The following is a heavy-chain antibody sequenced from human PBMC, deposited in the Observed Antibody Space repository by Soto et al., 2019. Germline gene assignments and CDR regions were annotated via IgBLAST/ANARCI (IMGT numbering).Heavy chain of an antibody. CDR2: IYHSGST. J-gene: IGHJ4*02. CDR3: ERGHYYGDYAY. V-gene: IGHV4-30-2*05. D-gene: IGHD4-17*01. Sequence: PSETLSLTCAVSGGSISSGGDSWSWIRQPPGKGLEWIGYIYHSGSTYYNPSLKSRVTISVDTSKNQFSLKLGSVTAADTAVYYCERGHYYGDYAYWGQAKLVTVSS. CDR1: GGSISSGGDS.